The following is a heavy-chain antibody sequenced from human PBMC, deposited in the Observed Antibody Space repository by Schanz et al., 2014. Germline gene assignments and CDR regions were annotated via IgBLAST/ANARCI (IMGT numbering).Heavy chain of an antibody. CDR2: VGDTGTTK. J-gene: IGHJ2*01. CDR1: GFTFRDYQ. CDR3: AREAKWGQWYFDL. Sequence: HVQLVESGGGLVKPGGSLRLSCTASGFTFRDYQMTWIRQAPGKGLEWVAVVGDTGTTKFYADSVKGRLTVSRDNSENTVYLEFHSLRSEDTALYYCAREAKWGQWYFDLWGRGSLVTVSS. V-gene: IGHV3-30*03. D-gene: IGHD1-26*01.